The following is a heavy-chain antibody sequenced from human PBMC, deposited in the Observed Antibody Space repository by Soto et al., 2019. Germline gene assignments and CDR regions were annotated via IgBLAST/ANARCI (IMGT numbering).Heavy chain of an antibody. CDR2: IYSGGST. CDR1: GFTVSSNY. Sequence: GGSLRLSCAASGFTVSSNYMSWVRQAPGKGLEWVSVIYSGGSTYYADSVKGRFTISRDNSKNTLYLQMNSLRAEDTAVYYCARDRFQVGATTDYYYYGMDVWGQGTTVTVSS. J-gene: IGHJ6*02. V-gene: IGHV3-53*01. CDR3: ARDRFQVGATTDYYYYGMDV. D-gene: IGHD1-26*01.